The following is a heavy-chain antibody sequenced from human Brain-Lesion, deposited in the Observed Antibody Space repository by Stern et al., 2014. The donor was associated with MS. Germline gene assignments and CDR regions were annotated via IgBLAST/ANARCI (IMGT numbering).Heavy chain of an antibody. J-gene: IGHJ4*02. CDR1: GFTVSNYY. D-gene: IGHD4-17*01. V-gene: IGHV3-66*02. CDR2: IYTSGKT. Sequence: VQLVESGGGLVQPGGSLRLSCAASGFTVSNYYMSWVRQAPGKGLEWVSIIYTSGKTYYAEAVRGRFLISRDQSSHTLYLQMDSLRPEDTAVYYCARDRVTTVTTYYFDSWGQGTRVTVSS. CDR3: ARDRVTTVTTYYFDS.